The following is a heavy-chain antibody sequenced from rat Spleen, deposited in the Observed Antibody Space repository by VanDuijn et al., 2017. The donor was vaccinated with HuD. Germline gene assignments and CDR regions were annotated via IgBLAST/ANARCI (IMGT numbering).Heavy chain of an antibody. J-gene: IGHJ2*01. D-gene: IGHD1-12*02. V-gene: IGHV5-7*01. CDR3: ARAYYDGTYY. CDR1: GFTFSDYN. Sequence: EVQLVETGGGLVQPGRSLKLSCVASGFTFSDYNMAWVRQAPKKGLEWVTTISYDGSSTYYRDSVKGRFTISRDNAKSTLYLQMDSLRSEDTATYYCARAYYDGTYYWGQGVMVTVSS. CDR2: ISYDGSST.